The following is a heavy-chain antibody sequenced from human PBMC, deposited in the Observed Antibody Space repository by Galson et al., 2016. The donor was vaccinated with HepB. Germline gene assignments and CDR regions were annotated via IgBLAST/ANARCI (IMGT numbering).Heavy chain of an antibody. V-gene: IGHV4-61*08. CDR3: ARRRNYYVSNGYYYDYFDP. J-gene: IGHJ5*02. D-gene: IGHD3-22*01. Sequence: SETLSLTCTVSGDSISSGDYYWSWIRQSPGKGLEWVGYIYYSGSTYYNPSLKGRVTISVDTSKNQFSLKLSSVTAADTAVYYCARRRNYYVSNGYYYDYFDPWGQGTQVTVSS. CDR1: GDSISSGDYY. CDR2: IYYSGST.